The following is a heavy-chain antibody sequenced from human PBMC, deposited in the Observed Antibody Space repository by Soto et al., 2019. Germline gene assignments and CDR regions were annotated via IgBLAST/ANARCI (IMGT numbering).Heavy chain of an antibody. J-gene: IGHJ5*02. CDR2: IYYTGNT. Sequence: SETLSLTCTVSGGSISPSYWNWVRQPPGKRLEWIGCIYYTGNTYYNPSLKSRVTISRDTSKNQFSLKLSSVTAADTAVYYCARDRGGVASNWFDPWGQGTLVTVSS. CDR3: ARDRGGVASNWFDP. CDR1: GGSISPSY. D-gene: IGHD3-10*01. V-gene: IGHV4-59*01.